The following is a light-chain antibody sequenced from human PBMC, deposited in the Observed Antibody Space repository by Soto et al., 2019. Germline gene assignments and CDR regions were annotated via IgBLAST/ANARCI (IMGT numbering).Light chain of an antibody. CDR1: SSNIGSHT. Sequence: QSVLTQPPSASGTPGQTIAISCSGGSSNIGSHTVNWYQQLPGTAPRLLIYSNTQRPSGVPDRFSGSKSGTSASLAISGLESEYEGDYYCAVWDSSRNDVVFGGGTKVTVL. CDR2: SNT. J-gene: IGLJ2*01. CDR3: AVWDSSRNDVV. V-gene: IGLV1-44*01.